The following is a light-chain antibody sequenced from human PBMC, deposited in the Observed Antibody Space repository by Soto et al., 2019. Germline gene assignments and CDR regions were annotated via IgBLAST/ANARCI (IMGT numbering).Light chain of an antibody. CDR2: EVS. Sequence: QSVLTQPASVSGSPGQSITISCTGTSSDVGGYNYVSWYQQHPGKAPKLMIHEVSNRPSGVSNRFSGSKSGNTASLTISGLHAEDEADYYCSSYTSSSTPYVFGTGTKLTVL. CDR3: SSYTSSSTPYV. J-gene: IGLJ1*01. CDR1: SSDVGGYNY. V-gene: IGLV2-14*01.